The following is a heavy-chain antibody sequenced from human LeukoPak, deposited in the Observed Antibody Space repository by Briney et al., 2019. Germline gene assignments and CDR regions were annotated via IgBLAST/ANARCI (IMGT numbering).Heavy chain of an antibody. CDR3: ARDPAVDTAMVA. CDR2: FYNIDDT. D-gene: IGHD5-18*01. CDR1: GFSVSRYY. V-gene: IGHV3-66*01. J-gene: IGHJ5*02. Sequence: GGSLRLSCAASGFSVSRYYMSWVRQAPGKGLEWVSVFYNIDDTHHADSVKGRFSISRDNSKNTLYLQMNSLRAEDTAVYYCARDPAVDTAMVAWGQGTLVTVSS.